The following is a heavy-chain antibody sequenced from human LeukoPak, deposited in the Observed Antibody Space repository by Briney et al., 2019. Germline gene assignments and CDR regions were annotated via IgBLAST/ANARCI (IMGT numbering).Heavy chain of an antibody. CDR1: GFTFTSSA. CDR2: IVVGSGNT. CDR3: AAEHPEVGARDYYYYGMDV. V-gene: IGHV1-58*02. Sequence: GASVKVSCKASGFTFTSSAMQWVRQARGQRLEWIGWIVVGSGNTNYAQKFQERVTTTRDMSTSTAYMELSSLRSEDTAVYYCAAEHPEVGARDYYYYGMDVWGQGTTVTVSS. D-gene: IGHD1-26*01. J-gene: IGHJ6*02.